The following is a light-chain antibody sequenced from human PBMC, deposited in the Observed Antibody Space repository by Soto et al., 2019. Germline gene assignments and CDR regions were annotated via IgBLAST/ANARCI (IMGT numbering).Light chain of an antibody. CDR2: EVS. Sequence: QSALTQPPSASGSPGQSVTISCTGTSSDVGGYNYVSWYQQHPGKAPKLMTYEVSKRPSGVPDRFSGSRSGNTASLTVSGLQADDEGDYYCSSYAGSNNYVVFGGGTKLTGL. CDR3: SSYAGSNNYVV. CDR1: SSDVGGYNY. J-gene: IGLJ2*01. V-gene: IGLV2-8*01.